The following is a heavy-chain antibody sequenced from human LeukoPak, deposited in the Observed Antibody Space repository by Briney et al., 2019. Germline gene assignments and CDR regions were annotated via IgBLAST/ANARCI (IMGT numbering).Heavy chain of an antibody. CDR1: GYSFTSYW. CDR3: ARRRPGYCSGGSCYGYYFDY. V-gene: IGHV5-51*01. D-gene: IGHD2-15*01. Sequence: GESLKISCKGSGYSFTSYWIGWVRQMPGKGLEWMGIIYPGDCDSRNSPSFQGQVTISADKSISTAYLQWSSLEASDTAMYYCARRRPGYCSGGSCYGYYFDYWGQGTLVTVSS. J-gene: IGHJ4*02. CDR2: IYPGDCDS.